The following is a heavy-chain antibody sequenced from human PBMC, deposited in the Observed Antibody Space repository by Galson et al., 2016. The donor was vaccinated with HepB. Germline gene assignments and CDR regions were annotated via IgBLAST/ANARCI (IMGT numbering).Heavy chain of an antibody. D-gene: IGHD6-13*01. Sequence: SGYHWGWVRQPPGSGLEWIGSVHYNVGASYKSTLQSRVTISVDTSKNQFSLKLTSVTAADTAVYYCARHGDGFRAAAGDYWGHGTLVTVSS. CDR3: ARHGDGFRAAAGDY. V-gene: IGHV4-39*01. CDR2: VHYNVGA. J-gene: IGHJ4*01. CDR1: SGYH.